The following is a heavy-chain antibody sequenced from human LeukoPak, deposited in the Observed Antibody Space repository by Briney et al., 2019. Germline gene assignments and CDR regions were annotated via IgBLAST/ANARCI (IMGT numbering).Heavy chain of an antibody. J-gene: IGHJ6*04. V-gene: IGHV3-33*05. CDR3: ARKQLPLYYFYYGMDV. CDR1: GFSFSSYG. D-gene: IGHD4-11*01. Sequence: GKSLRLSCEASGFSFSSYGMHWVRQAPGRGLEWVALISYDGSNKNYADSVKGRFIISRDDSKNTLYLQMSSLRAEDTPVYYCARKQLPLYYFYYGMDVWGRGTTVTVSS. CDR2: ISYDGSNK.